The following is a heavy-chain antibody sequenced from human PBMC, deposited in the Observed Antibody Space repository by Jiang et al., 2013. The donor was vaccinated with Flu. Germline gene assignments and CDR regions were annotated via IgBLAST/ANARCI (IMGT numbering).Heavy chain of an antibody. J-gene: IGHJ4*02. CDR2: IIPIFGTA. V-gene: IGHV1-69*13. CDR1: GYTFTEYY. D-gene: IGHD3-16*01. Sequence: GAEVKKPGASVKVSCKASGYTFTEYYVHWVRQAPGQGLEWMGGIIPIFGTANYAQKFQGRVTITADESTSAAYMELSSLRSEDTAVYYCAREAVQGGSGPYFDYWGQGTLVTVSS. CDR3: AREAVQGGSGPYFDY.